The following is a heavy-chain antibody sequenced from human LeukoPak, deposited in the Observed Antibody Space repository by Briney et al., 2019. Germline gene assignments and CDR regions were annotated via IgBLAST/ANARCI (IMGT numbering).Heavy chain of an antibody. CDR3: ARVSCTSSSCDLLAFDI. V-gene: IGHV4-4*07. CDR2: IYISGNT. J-gene: IGHJ3*02. CDR1: GASISTYY. D-gene: IGHD2-2*01. Sequence: PSETLSLTCTVSGASISTYYWSWIRQPGGKGLEWIGRIYISGNTDYNPSLKSRVTMSVDTSNNQFSLKLSSVAAADTALYYCARVSCTSSSCDLLAFDIWGQGTMVAVSS.